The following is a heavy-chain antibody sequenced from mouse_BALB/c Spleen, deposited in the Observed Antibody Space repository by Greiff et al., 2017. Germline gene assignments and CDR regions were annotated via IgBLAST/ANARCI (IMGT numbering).Heavy chain of an antibody. CDR3: AREEDFMAKDY. J-gene: IGHJ2*01. V-gene: IGHV1-63*02. Sequence: QVQLQQSGAELVRPGTSVKISCKASGYTFTNYWLGWVKQRPGHGLEWIGDIYPGGGYTNYNAKFKGKATLTADTSSSTAYMQLSSLTSEDSAVYFCAREEDFMAKDYWGQGTTLTVSS. CDR1: GYTFTNYW. CDR2: IYPGGGYT. D-gene: IGHD1-1*01.